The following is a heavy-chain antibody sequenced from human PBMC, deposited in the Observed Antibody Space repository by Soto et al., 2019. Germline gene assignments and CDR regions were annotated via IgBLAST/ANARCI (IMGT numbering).Heavy chain of an antibody. CDR2: ISAYNGNK. J-gene: IGHJ3*02. D-gene: IGHD6-19*01. Sequence: ASVKVSCKASGYTFTSYGISWVRQAPGQGLEWMGWISAYNGNKKYAQKLQGRVTMTTDTSTSTAYMELRGLRSDDTAVYYCARSPGEQWLAGAFDIWGQGTMVTVSS. CDR1: GYTFTSYG. V-gene: IGHV1-18*01. CDR3: ARSPGEQWLAGAFDI.